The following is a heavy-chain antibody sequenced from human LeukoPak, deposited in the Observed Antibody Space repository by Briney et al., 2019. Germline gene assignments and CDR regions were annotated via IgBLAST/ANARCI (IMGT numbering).Heavy chain of an antibody. CDR1: GYTFTSYY. V-gene: IGHV1-46*01. CDR2: INPSVDTT. CDR3: ARDIRFPDWFDP. J-gene: IGHJ5*02. Sequence: ASVKLSFKASGYTFTSYYMHWVRHAPGQGLEWMGIINPSVDTTSYTQNFPGRVTKTKNTSTSTAYKELSSLRSEDTAVYYCARDIRFPDWFDPWGQGTLVTVSS. D-gene: IGHD2-21*01.